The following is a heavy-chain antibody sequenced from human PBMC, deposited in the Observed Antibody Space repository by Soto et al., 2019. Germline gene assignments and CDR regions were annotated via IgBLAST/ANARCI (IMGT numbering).Heavy chain of an antibody. D-gene: IGHD4-17*01. CDR3: ARLDYGDYGWFDP. CDR2: IVPIIGLA. V-gene: IGHV1-69*02. CDR1: GGIFNSYT. Sequence: QVQLVQSGAEVKKPGSSVKVSCKASGGIFNSYTFGWVRQAPGQGLEWMGRIVPIIGLANYTQTFQGRVTITADKSTTTGYMELSRLRSEDTAVYYCARLDYGDYGWFDPWGQGTLVIVSS. J-gene: IGHJ5*02.